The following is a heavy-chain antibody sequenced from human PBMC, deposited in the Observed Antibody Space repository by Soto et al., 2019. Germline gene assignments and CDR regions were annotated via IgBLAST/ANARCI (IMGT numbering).Heavy chain of an antibody. CDR2: ISYDGSNK. V-gene: IGHV3-30*18. D-gene: IGHD6-6*01. J-gene: IGHJ6*02. Sequence: LRLSCAASGFTFSSYGMHWVRQAPGKGLEWVAVISYDGSNKYYADSVKGRFTISRDNSKNTLYLQMNSLRAEDTAVYYCAKAGAARFYGMDVWGQGTTVTVSS. CDR3: AKAGAARFYGMDV. CDR1: GFTFSSYG.